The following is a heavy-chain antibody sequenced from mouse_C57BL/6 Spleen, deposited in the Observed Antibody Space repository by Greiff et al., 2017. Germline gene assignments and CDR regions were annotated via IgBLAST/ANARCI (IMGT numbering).Heavy chain of an antibody. CDR1: GYTFTSYG. CDR3: AREAAQAPWFAY. CDR2: IYPRSGNT. J-gene: IGHJ3*01. V-gene: IGHV1-81*01. Sequence: QVQLKESGAELARPGASVKLSCKASGYTFTSYGISWVKQRTGQGLEWIGDIYPRSGNTYYNEKFKGKATLTADKSSSTAYMELRSLTSEDSAVYFCAREAAQAPWFAYWGQGTLVTVSA. D-gene: IGHD3-2*02.